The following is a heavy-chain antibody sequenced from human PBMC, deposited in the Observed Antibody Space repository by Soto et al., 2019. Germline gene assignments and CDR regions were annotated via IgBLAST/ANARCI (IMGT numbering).Heavy chain of an antibody. J-gene: IGHJ6*02. Sequence: QVQLVQSGAEVKKPGSSVKVSCKASGGTFSSYAISWVRQAPGQGLEWMGGIIPIFGTADYAQKFQGRVTITADESTTTAYVELRSLRSEDTAVYYCAETPENYYYGMAVWGQGTTVTVSS. CDR2: IIPIFGTA. V-gene: IGHV1-69*12. CDR3: AETPENYYYGMAV. CDR1: GGTFSSYA.